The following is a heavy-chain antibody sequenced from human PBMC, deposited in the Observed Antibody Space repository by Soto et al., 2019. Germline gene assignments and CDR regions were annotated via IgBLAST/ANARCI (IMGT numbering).Heavy chain of an antibody. CDR3: AKEGDLIGYNYGSCFDY. V-gene: IGHV3-23*01. Sequence: GGSLRLSCEASGFTFSSYSMSWVRQAPGKGLEWVSAITGSGGSTYYADSVKGRFTISRDNSKNTRYLQMNSLRAEDTAVYYCAKEGDLIGYNYGSCFDYWGQGTLVTVSS. J-gene: IGHJ4*02. CDR1: GFTFSSYS. D-gene: IGHD5-18*01. CDR2: ITGSGGST.